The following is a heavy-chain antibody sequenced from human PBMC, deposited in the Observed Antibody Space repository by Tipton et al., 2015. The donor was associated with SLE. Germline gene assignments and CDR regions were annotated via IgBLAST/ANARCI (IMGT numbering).Heavy chain of an antibody. CDR1: GYTFTSYG. CDR3: ARDRDRIITMIVKGYAAFDI. CDR2: ISAYNGNT. V-gene: IGHV1-18*01. D-gene: IGHD3-22*01. Sequence: QVQLVQSGPEVKKPGASVKVSCKASGYTFTSYGISWVRQAPGQGLEWMGWISAYNGNTNYAQKLQGRVTMTTDTSTSTAYMELMSLRSDDTAVYYCARDRDRIITMIVKGYAAFDIWGQGTMVTVSS. J-gene: IGHJ3*02.